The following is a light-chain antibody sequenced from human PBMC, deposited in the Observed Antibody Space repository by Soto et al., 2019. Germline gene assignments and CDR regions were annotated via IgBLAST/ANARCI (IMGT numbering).Light chain of an antibody. Sequence: SVLTQPASVSGSPGQSITISCTGTSSDVGGYNYVSWYQQHPGKAPKLMIYEVSNRPSGVSNRFSGSKSGNTASLTISGLQAEDEADYYCSSYTSSSPYVFGTGTQLTVL. J-gene: IGLJ1*01. CDR3: SSYTSSSPYV. CDR1: SSDVGGYNY. CDR2: EVS. V-gene: IGLV2-14*01.